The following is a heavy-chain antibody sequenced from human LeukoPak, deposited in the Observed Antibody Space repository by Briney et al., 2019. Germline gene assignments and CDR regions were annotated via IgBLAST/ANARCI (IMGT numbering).Heavy chain of an antibody. CDR1: GFTFSNAW. J-gene: IGHJ3*02. CDR2: IKSKTDGGTT. CDR3: TTEYLNYYVDAFDI. D-gene: IGHD3-10*02. Sequence: KAGGSLRLSCAASGFTFSNAWMSWVRQAPGKGLEWVGRIKSKTDGGTTDYAAPVKGRFTISRDDSKNTLYLQMNSLKTEDTAVHYCTTEYLNYYVDAFDIWGQGTMVTVSS. V-gene: IGHV3-15*01.